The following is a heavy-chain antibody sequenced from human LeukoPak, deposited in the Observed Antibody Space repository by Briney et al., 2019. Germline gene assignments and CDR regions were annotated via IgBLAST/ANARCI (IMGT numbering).Heavy chain of an antibody. Sequence: GGSLRLSCAASGFTFSSYWMHWVRQAPGKGLVWVSHINSDGSSTSNAHSVKGRFTIPRDNSKSTLYLQMNSLRAEDSAVYYCAQDRNYYDSSGYYALTDNYFDYWGQGTLVTVSS. CDR3: AQDRNYYDSSGYYALTDNYFDY. CDR1: GFTFSSYW. CDR2: INSDGSST. V-gene: IGHV3-74*01. J-gene: IGHJ4*02. D-gene: IGHD3-22*01.